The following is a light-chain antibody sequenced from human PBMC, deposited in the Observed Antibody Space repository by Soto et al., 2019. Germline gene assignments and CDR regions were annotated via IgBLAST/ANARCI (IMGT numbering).Light chain of an antibody. CDR2: EVN. Sequence: QSVLTQPPSASESPGQSVTISCTGTSSDVGGYNYVSWYQQNPGKVPKLMIYEVNKRPSGVPDRFSGSKSGNTASLTVSGLQTEDEADYYCSSYAGDNSLLFGGGTQLTVL. V-gene: IGLV2-8*01. J-gene: IGLJ2*01. CDR1: SSDVGGYNY. CDR3: SSYAGDNSLL.